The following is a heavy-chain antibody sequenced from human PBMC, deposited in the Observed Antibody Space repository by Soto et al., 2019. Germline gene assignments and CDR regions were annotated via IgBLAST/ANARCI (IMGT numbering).Heavy chain of an antibody. CDR2: IYSGGET. V-gene: IGHV3-66*01. Sequence: GGSLRLSCAASGFTVSITYMSWVRHVPGKGLEWVSIIYSGGETYYADSAKGRFTISRDNSKNTLHLQMSSLRAEDTAVYYCARRKFCSSTTCFDYWGRGTLVTSPQ. CDR1: GFTVSITY. D-gene: IGHD2-2*01. J-gene: IGHJ4*02. CDR3: ARRKFCSSTTCFDY.